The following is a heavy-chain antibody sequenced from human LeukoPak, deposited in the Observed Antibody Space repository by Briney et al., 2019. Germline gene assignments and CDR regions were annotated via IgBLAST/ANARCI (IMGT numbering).Heavy chain of an antibody. CDR1: GGSISSYY. CDR2: VYYSGST. D-gene: IGHD3-10*01. Sequence: SETLSLTCTVAGGSISSYYWSWIRQPPGKGLEWVGYVYYSGSTNYNPFLKSRVTISVDTSKNQFSLKLSSVTAADTAVYYCARSYGSGSYLGWFDPWGQGTLVTVSS. V-gene: IGHV4-59*12. J-gene: IGHJ5*02. CDR3: ARSYGSGSYLGWFDP.